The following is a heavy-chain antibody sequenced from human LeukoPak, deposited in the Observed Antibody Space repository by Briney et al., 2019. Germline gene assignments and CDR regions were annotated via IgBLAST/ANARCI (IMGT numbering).Heavy chain of an antibody. Sequence: PSGTLSLTCTVSGGSLSRYYRSWVREPPGKGLGWIGYIYYSGSTTYNPSVKSRVTISVATPKNQFSLKLSSVTAADTAVYYYARANLLGYCTNGVCPGGGVPFDYRGQGRLVTVSS. D-gene: IGHD2-8*01. CDR1: GGSLSRYY. V-gene: IGHV4-59*12. CDR2: IYYSGST. CDR3: ARANLLGYCTNGVCPGGGVPFDY. J-gene: IGHJ4*02.